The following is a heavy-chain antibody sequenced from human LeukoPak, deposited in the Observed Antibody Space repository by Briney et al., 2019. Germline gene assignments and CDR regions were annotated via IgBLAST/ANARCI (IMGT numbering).Heavy chain of an antibody. D-gene: IGHD4-11*01. CDR1: GYTFTSYY. J-gene: IGHJ4*02. CDR2: INPSGGST. V-gene: IGHV1-46*01. CDR3: ARDTGSDYNNLLFDY. Sequence: ASVKVSCKASGYTFTSYYMHWVRQAPGQGLEWMGIINPSGGSTSYAQKFQGRATMTRDTSTSTIYMELSSLRSEDTAVYYCARDTGSDYNNLLFDYWGQGTLVTVSS.